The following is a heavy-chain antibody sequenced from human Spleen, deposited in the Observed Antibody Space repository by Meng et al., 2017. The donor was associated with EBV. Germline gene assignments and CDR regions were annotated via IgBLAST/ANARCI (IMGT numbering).Heavy chain of an antibody. Sequence: QLQLQESGSGLVKPSQTLSLTCAVSGGSINNGGYSWSWIRQPPGKGLDWIGYIYQSGSAYYNPSPKSRVTMSVDMSKNQFSLKLSSVTAADTAVYYCARGAAKWFDPWGPGTLVTVSS. J-gene: IGHJ5*02. CDR1: GGSINNGGYS. V-gene: IGHV4-30-2*01. D-gene: IGHD6-25*01. CDR3: ARGAAKWFDP. CDR2: IYQSGSA.